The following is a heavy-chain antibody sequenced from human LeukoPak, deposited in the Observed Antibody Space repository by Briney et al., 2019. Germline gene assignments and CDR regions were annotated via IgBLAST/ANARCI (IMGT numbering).Heavy chain of an antibody. CDR2: IFYTGST. CDR3: ARAPGDNWFDP. V-gene: IGHV4-31*03. CDR1: GGSISSGGYY. Sequence: SETLSLTCTVSGGSISSGGYYWSWIRQRPGTGLEWIGYIFYTGSTYYNPSLKSRVTISVDTSKNQFSLKLSSVTAADMAVYYCARAPGDNWFDPWGQGTLVTVSS. J-gene: IGHJ5*02.